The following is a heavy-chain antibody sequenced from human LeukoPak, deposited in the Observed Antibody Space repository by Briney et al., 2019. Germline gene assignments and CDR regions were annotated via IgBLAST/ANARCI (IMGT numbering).Heavy chain of an antibody. CDR1: GYSFTSYA. J-gene: IGHJ6*03. D-gene: IGHD2-8*01. Sequence: ASVKVSCKASGYSFTSYAMNWVRQAPGQRLEWMGWIYGDNGDTKYSQEFQGRVTITRDTSASTAYMELSSLRSEDMAVYYCVRGVPGVYFYYYRDVWGKGATVTVSS. V-gene: IGHV1-3*03. CDR2: IYGDNGDT. CDR3: VRGVPGVYFYYYRDV.